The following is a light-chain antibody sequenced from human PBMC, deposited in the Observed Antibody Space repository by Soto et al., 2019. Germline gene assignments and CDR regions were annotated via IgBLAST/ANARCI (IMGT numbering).Light chain of an antibody. V-gene: IGKV3D-15*01. CDR3: QQFKNWPLT. CDR2: GAS. CDR1: QSVSSN. J-gene: IGKJ5*01. Sequence: EIVMTQSPATLSVSPGERATLSCRASQSVSSNLAWYQQKPGQAPRLLIYGASTRATGIPARFSGSGSGTEFTLTISSLQSEDFAVYYCQQFKNWPLTFGQGTLLEIK.